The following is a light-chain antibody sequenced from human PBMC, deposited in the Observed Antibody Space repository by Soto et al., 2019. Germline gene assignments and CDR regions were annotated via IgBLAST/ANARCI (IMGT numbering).Light chain of an antibody. J-gene: IGKJ1*01. CDR2: KAS. CDR3: QQYSDHWT. Sequence: DIKGTQSPSTLSGSVGDRVTITCRASQTISSWLACYQQKPGKAPKLLIYKASNLQTGVPSRFSGSGYGTEFTLTISSLQPDDVATYYCQQYSDHWTFGQGTKVDIK. CDR1: QTISSW. V-gene: IGKV1-5*03.